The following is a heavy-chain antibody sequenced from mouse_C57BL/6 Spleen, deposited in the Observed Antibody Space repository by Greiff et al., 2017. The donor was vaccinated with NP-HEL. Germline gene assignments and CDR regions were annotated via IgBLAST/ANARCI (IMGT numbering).Heavy chain of an antibody. CDR3: TRPVLLRYFDV. J-gene: IGHJ1*03. CDR2: IDPETGGT. Sequence: VQLQQSGAELVRPGASVTLSCKASGYTFTDYEMHWVKQTPVHGLEWIGAIDPETGGTAYNQKFKGKAILTADKSSSTPYMELRSLTSEDSAVYYCTRPVLLRYFDVWGTGTTVTVSS. V-gene: IGHV1-15*01. CDR1: GYTFTDYE. D-gene: IGHD1-1*01.